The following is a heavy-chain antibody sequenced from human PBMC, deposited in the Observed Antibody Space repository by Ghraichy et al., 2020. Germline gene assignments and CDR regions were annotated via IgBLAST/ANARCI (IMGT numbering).Heavy chain of an antibody. D-gene: IGHD3-16*02. CDR1: GGTFSSYA. CDR2: IIPIFGTA. Sequence: SVKVSCKASGGTFSSYAISWVRQAPGQGLEWMGGIIPIFGTANYAQKFQGRVTITADESTSTAYMELSSLRSEDTAVYYCARDEGEYDYVWGSYPHTHFDYGGQGTLVTVSS. J-gene: IGHJ4*02. V-gene: IGHV1-69*13. CDR3: ARDEGEYDYVWGSYPHTHFDY.